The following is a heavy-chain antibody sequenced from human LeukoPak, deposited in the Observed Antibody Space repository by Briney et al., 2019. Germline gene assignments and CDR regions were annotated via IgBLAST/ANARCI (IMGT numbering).Heavy chain of an antibody. CDR1: GFTVSNNY. CDR3: ARDLHGSETFYYYFGMDV. Sequence: GGSLRLSCAASGFTVSNNYMSWVRQAPGKGLEWVSLIYTSGTTYYADSVKGRFTVSRDNSKNMLYLQMNSLRAEDTAVYYCARDLHGSETFYYYFGMDVWGQGTTVTVSS. D-gene: IGHD3-10*01. V-gene: IGHV3-53*01. CDR2: IYTSGTT. J-gene: IGHJ6*02.